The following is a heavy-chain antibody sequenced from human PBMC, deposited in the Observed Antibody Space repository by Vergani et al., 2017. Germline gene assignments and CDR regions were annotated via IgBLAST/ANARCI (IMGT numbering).Heavy chain of an antibody. CDR3: ARDQRGYCSSTSCYRAYYYMDV. D-gene: IGHD2-2*01. Sequence: VQLVESGGGLVQPGGSLRLSCAASGSTFSSYAMNWVRQAPGKGLEWVAVIWYDGSNKYYADSVKGRFTISRDNSKNTLYLQMNSLRAEDTAVYYCARDQRGYCSSTSCYRAYYYMDVWGKXP. CDR1: GSTFSSYA. V-gene: IGHV3-33*08. J-gene: IGHJ6*03. CDR2: IWYDGSNK.